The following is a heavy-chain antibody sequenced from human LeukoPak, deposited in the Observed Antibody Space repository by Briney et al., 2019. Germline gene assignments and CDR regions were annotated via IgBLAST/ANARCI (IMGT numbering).Heavy chain of an antibody. V-gene: IGHV3-64*01. CDR3: ARGDRITFGGVIVRKNDY. CDR1: GFTFSSYA. D-gene: IGHD3-16*02. J-gene: IGHJ4*02. CDR2: ISSNGGST. Sequence: GGSLRLSCAASGFTFSSYAMHWVRQSPGKGLEYVSAISSNGGSTYYANSVKGRFTISRDNSKNTLYLQMGSLRAEDMAVYYCARGDRITFGGVIVRKNDYWGQGTLVTVSS.